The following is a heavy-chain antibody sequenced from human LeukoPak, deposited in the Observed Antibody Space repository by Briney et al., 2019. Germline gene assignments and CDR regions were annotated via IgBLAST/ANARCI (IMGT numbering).Heavy chain of an antibody. D-gene: IGHD2-2*01. CDR3: ARGPYCTSAGCYFDY. Sequence: SETLSLTCTVSGGSISSGSYYWSWIRQPAGKGLEWIGRIYTSGSTNYNPSLKSRVTISVDTSKNQFSLKLSSVTAADTAVYFCARGPYCTSAGCYFDYWGQGTLVTVSS. V-gene: IGHV4-61*02. CDR2: IYTSGST. CDR1: GGSISSGSYY. J-gene: IGHJ4*02.